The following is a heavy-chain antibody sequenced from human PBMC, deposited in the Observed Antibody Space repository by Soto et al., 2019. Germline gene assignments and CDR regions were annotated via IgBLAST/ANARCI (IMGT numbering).Heavy chain of an antibody. V-gene: IGHV1-18*01. D-gene: IGHD2-2*01. Sequence: SVKVSCKASGYTFTSYGISWVRQAPGQGLEWMGWISAYNGNTNYAQKLQGRVTMTTDTSTSTAYMELRSLRSDDTAAYYCARESFVVVPAAVTPPAYWGQGSLVSVSS. J-gene: IGHJ1*01. CDR1: GYTFTSYG. CDR2: ISAYNGNT. CDR3: ARESFVVVPAAVTPPAY.